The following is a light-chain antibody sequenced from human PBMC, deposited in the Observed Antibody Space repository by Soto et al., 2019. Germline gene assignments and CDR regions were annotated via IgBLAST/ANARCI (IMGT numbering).Light chain of an antibody. CDR1: QSISNW. Sequence: DIQMTQSPSTLSASVGDRVTITCRASQSISNWLAWYQQKPGKAPKLLIYKASSLESGVPSRFSGSGSGTQFTLTISSLQPDDFATYYCQQYSSLSVTFGQGTKVEIK. CDR2: KAS. J-gene: IGKJ1*01. CDR3: QQYSSLSVT. V-gene: IGKV1-5*03.